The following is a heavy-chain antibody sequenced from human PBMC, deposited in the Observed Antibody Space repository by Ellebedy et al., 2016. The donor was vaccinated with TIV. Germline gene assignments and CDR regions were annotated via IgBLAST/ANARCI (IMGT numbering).Heavy chain of an antibody. J-gene: IGHJ3*02. CDR2: IIPIFGTA. CDR1: GGTFSSYA. D-gene: IGHD6-13*01. V-gene: IGHV1-69*13. Sequence: AASVKVSCKASGGTFSSYAISWVRQAPGQGLEWMGGIIPIFGTANYAQKFQGRVTITADESTSTAYMELSSLRSEDTAVYYCAIQGSSWYRAFDIWGQGTMVTVSS. CDR3: AIQGSSWYRAFDI.